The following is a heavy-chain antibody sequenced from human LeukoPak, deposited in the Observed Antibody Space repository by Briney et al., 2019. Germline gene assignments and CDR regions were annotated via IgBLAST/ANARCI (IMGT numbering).Heavy chain of an antibody. V-gene: IGHV3-48*03. D-gene: IGHD3-22*01. Sequence: GGSLRLSCTASGFTFSDYEMNWVRQATGKGLEWVAYISNSGSTINYADSVKGRFTISRDNAKKSLYLQMNSLRAEDTAVYYCVVVFDYWGQGTRVTVSS. CDR3: VVVFDY. CDR1: GFTFSDYE. J-gene: IGHJ4*02. CDR2: ISNSGSTI.